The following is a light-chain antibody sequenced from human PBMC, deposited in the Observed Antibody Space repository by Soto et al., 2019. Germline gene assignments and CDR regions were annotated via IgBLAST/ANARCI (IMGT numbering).Light chain of an antibody. CDR1: QSVSSNY. CDR3: KQYGSSPWT. V-gene: IGKV3-20*01. J-gene: IGKJ1*01. CDR2: GAS. Sequence: EIVLTQSPGTLSLSPGERATLSCRASQSVSSNYLAWYQQKPGQAPRPLIYGASSRATGIPDRFSGSGAGTEFTLTISRLEPEDFAVYYCKQYGSSPWTFGQGTKVEIQ.